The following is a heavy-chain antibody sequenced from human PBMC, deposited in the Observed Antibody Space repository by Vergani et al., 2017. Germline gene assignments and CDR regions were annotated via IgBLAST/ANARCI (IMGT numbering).Heavy chain of an antibody. CDR1: GGSISSYY. V-gene: IGHV4-59*08. J-gene: IGHJ3*02. CDR2: IYYSGST. CDR3: ARLHVLRYFDGAFDI. D-gene: IGHD3-9*01. Sequence: QVQLQESGPGLVKPSETLSLTCTVSGGSISSYYWSWIRQPPGKGLEWIGYIYYSGSTNYNPPLKSRVTISVDTSKNQFSLKLRSVTAADTAVYYCARLHVLRYFDGAFDIWGQGTMVTVSS.